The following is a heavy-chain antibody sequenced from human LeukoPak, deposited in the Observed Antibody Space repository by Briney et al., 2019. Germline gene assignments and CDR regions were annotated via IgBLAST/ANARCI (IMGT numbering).Heavy chain of an antibody. Sequence: SETLTLTCAVYGGSFSGYYWSWIRQPPGKGLEWIGEINHSGSTNHNPSLKSRVTISVDTSKNQFSLKLSSVPAADTAVYYCASLYSSSHDYWGQGTLVTVSS. CDR3: ASLYSSSHDY. D-gene: IGHD6-13*01. V-gene: IGHV4-34*01. CDR2: INHSGST. CDR1: GGSFSGYY. J-gene: IGHJ4*02.